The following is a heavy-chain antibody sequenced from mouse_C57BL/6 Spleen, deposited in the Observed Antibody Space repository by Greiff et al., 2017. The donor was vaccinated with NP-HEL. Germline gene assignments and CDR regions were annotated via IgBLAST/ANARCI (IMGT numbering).Heavy chain of an antibody. J-gene: IGHJ3*01. CDR3: AGVNTSSTYKRGIYYGTWFAY. V-gene: IGHV5-16*01. D-gene: IGHD2-1*01. CDR1: GFTFSDYY. Sequence: EVQLVESEGGLVQPGSSMKLSCTASGFTFSDYYMAWVRQVPEKGLEWVANINYDGSSTYYLDSLKSRFIISRDNAKNILYLQMSSLKSEDTATYDCAGVNTSSTYKRGIYYGTWFAYWGQGTLVTVSA. CDR2: INYDGSST.